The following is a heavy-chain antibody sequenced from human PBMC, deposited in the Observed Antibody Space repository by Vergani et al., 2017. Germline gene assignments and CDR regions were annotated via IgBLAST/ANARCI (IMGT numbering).Heavy chain of an antibody. D-gene: IGHD2-2*01. CDR1: GFTFSTYW. V-gene: IGHV3-48*01. CDR3: AREYSSTSVRAFDF. J-gene: IGHJ3*01. CDR2: VSTGTKSQ. Sequence: EVQLVESGGALVQPGGSLRLSCAASGFTFSTYWMQWVRQAPGKGLEWVSFVSTGTKSQSYAESVKGRFTISRDSAKNSLYLQMDSLRAEDTAVYYCAREYSSTSVRAFDFWGQGTKVTVSS.